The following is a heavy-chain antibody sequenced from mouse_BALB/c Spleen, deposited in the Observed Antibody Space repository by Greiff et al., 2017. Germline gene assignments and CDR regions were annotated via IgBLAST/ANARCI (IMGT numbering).Heavy chain of an antibody. Sequence: DVKLQESGPGLVKPSQSLSLTCSVTGYSITSGYYWNWIRQFPGNKLEWMGYISYDGSNNYNPSLKNRISITRDTSKNQFFLKLNSVTTEDTATYYCARGLYWGQGTLVTVSA. CDR3: ARGLY. CDR2: ISYDGSN. CDR1: GYSITSGYY. J-gene: IGHJ3*01. D-gene: IGHD3-3*01. V-gene: IGHV3-6*02.